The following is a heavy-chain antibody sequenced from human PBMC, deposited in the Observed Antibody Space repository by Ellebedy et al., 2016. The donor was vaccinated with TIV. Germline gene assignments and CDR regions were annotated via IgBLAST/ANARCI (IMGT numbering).Heavy chain of an antibody. D-gene: IGHD3-10*01. J-gene: IGHJ4*02. Sequence: GESLKISCAASGFTFSNYAMSWVRQAPGKGLEWVSAISSGGGRRWYADSVKGRFTISRDNSRNTMDLQMDSLRAEDTAVYYCAKTRDIYNDGSGTYTPFDFWGQGTLVTVSS. CDR2: ISSGGGRR. V-gene: IGHV3-23*01. CDR1: GFTFSNYA. CDR3: AKTRDIYNDGSGTYTPFDF.